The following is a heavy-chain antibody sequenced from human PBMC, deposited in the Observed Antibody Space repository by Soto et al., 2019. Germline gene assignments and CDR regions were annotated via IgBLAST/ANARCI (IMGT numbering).Heavy chain of an antibody. J-gene: IGHJ2*01. CDR2: IWYDGSIK. D-gene: IGHD1-26*01. CDR1: GFTFSSYG. CDR3: ARDPGLSGSSWYFDL. V-gene: IGHV3-33*01. Sequence: QVQLVESGGGVVQPGRSLRLSCAASGFTFSSYGMHWVRQAPGKGLEWVAVIWYDGSIKYYADSVKGRFTISRDNSKNTLYLQMNSLRAEDTAVYYCARDPGLSGSSWYFDLWGRGTLVTVSS.